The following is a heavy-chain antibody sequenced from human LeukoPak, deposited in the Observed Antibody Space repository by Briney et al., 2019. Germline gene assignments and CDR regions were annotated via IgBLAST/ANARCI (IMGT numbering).Heavy chain of an antibody. J-gene: IGHJ6*03. V-gene: IGHV3-23*01. Sequence: GGSLRLSCAVSGLTFNSYAMSWVRQAPGKGLEWVSAISGSGASTDYADSVKGRFSISRDNSKNTLYLQMNSLRAEDTAVYYCAKVTVTTSHYYMDVWGKGTTVTVSS. CDR2: ISGSGAST. D-gene: IGHD4-11*01. CDR3: AKVTVTTSHYYMDV. CDR1: GLTFNSYA.